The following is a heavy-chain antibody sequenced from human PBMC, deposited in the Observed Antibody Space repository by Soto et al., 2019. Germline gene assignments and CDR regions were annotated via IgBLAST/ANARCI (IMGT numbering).Heavy chain of an antibody. CDR1: GFTFSSYS. Sequence: EVQLVESGGGLVKPGGSLRLSCAASGFTFSSYSMNWVRQAPGKGLEWVSSISSSSSYIYYADSVKGRFTISRDNAKNSLYRQMNSLRAEDTAVYYCAGDLPTRRGDGYNPDYWGQGTLVTVSS. CDR2: ISSSSSYI. V-gene: IGHV3-21*01. J-gene: IGHJ4*02. CDR3: AGDLPTRRGDGYNPDY. D-gene: IGHD5-12*01.